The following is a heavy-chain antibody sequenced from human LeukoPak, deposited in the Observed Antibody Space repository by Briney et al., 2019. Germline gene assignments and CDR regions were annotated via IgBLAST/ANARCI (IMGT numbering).Heavy chain of an antibody. Sequence: SETLSLTCAVSGGSISSGGYSWSWIRQPPGKGLEWTGYIYHSGSTYYNPSLKSRVTISVDRSKNQFSLKLSSVTAADTAVYYCARGHYYDSSGYFHDAFDIWGQGTMVTVSS. CDR2: IYHSGST. CDR1: GGSISSGGYS. V-gene: IGHV4-30-2*01. D-gene: IGHD3-22*01. J-gene: IGHJ3*02. CDR3: ARGHYYDSSGYFHDAFDI.